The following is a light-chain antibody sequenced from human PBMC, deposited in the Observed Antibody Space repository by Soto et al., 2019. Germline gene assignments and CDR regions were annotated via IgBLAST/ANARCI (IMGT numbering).Light chain of an antibody. CDR1: DSNIGTNT. V-gene: IGLV1-44*01. CDR3: AAWDDILRGVV. J-gene: IGLJ2*01. Sequence: QSVLTQPPSASGTHGQRVTISCSGSDSNIGTNTVNWYHQLPGTAPKLLIFSNSQLPSGVPDRFSGSKSGTSASLAISGLQSEDEGDYSCAAWDDILRGVVFGGGTKLTVL. CDR2: SNS.